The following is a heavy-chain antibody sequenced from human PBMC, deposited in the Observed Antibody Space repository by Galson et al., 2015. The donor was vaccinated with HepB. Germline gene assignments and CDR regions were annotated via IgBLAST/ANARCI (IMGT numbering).Heavy chain of an antibody. CDR3: ARTAVAGIWGWFDP. Sequence: SVKVSCKASGYTFTGYYMHWVRQAPGQGLEWMGGIIPIFGTANYAQKFQGRVTITADESTSTAYMELSSLRSEDTAVYYCARTAVAGIWGWFDPWGQGTLVTVSS. D-gene: IGHD6-19*01. V-gene: IGHV1-69*13. CDR1: GYTFTGYY. J-gene: IGHJ5*02. CDR2: IIPIFGTA.